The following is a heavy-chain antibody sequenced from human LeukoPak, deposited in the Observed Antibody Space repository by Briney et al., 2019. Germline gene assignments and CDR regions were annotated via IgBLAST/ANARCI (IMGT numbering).Heavy chain of an antibody. CDR2: INPSSGGT. V-gene: IGHV1-2*02. D-gene: IGHD1-26*01. CDR1: GYTFTDYY. CDR3: ARGSGSYYAY. J-gene: IGHJ4*02. Sequence: ASVKVSCKASGYTFTDYYMHWVRQAPGQGLEWMGWINPSSGGTNYAQKVQGRVTMTTDRSTSTAYMELRSLRSDDTAVYYCARGSGSYYAYWGQGTLVTVSS.